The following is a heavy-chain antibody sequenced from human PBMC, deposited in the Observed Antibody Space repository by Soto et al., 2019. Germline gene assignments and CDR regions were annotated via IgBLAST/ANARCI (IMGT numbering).Heavy chain of an antibody. CDR3: ATLEERYFHD. CDR1: GFTFNSFT. V-gene: IGHV3-30-3*01. CDR2: ISHDGSHK. J-gene: IGHJ1*01. D-gene: IGHD1-1*01. Sequence: QVQLVESGGGVVQPGRSLRLSCAASGFTFNSFTMHWVRQAPGKGLEWVAVISHDGSHKYSADSVKGRITITRDDSKKTLYLQMSSLRVDDTAIYYSATLEERYFHDWGQGTLVTVAS.